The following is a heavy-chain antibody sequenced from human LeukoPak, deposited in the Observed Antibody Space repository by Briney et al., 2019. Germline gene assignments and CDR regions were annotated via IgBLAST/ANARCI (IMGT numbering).Heavy chain of an antibody. V-gene: IGHV3-53*01. Sequence: PGGSLRLSCAASGFTVSSNYMSWVRQAPGKGLEWVSVINSGGSTYYADSVKGRFTISRDNSKNTLYLQMNSLRAEDTAVYYCARVKDYGDYGFDYWGQGTLVTVSS. CDR1: GFTVSSNY. D-gene: IGHD4-17*01. J-gene: IGHJ4*02. CDR2: INSGGST. CDR3: ARVKDYGDYGFDY.